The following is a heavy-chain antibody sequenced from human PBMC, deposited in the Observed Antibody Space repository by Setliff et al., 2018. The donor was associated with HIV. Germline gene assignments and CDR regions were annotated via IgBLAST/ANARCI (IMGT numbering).Heavy chain of an antibody. V-gene: IGHV4-31*03. CDR2: IYYSGST. J-gene: IGHJ3*02. Sequence: PSETLSLTCTVSGGSISSGSYYWSWIRQPAGKGLEWIGYIYYSGSTSYNPSLESRVTISVDTSKNQFSLKLKSLTAADTAMYYCARGVWSGYYPDAFDIWGQGTMVTVSS. CDR1: GGSISSGSYY. CDR3: ARGVWSGYYPDAFDI. D-gene: IGHD3-3*01.